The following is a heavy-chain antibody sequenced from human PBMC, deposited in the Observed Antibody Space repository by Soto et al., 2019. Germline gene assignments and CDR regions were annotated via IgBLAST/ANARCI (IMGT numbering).Heavy chain of an antibody. CDR3: ARGLGGRMDD. Sequence: QVQLVQSGAEVKQPGSSVRVSCKASGTIFSSYTISWVRQAPGQGLEWMGRIITILGETNSAQKFQGRVTLTADKSTNTAYMELNSLRLEDTALYYCARGLGGRMDDWGQGTTVTVSS. D-gene: IGHD3-16*01. J-gene: IGHJ6*02. CDR2: IITILGET. V-gene: IGHV1-69*08. CDR1: GTIFSSYT.